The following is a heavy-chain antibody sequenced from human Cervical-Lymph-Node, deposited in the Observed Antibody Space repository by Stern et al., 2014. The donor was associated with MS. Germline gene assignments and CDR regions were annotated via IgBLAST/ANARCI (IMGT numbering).Heavy chain of an antibody. J-gene: IGHJ6*02. CDR1: GGSISSGGYY. V-gene: IGHV4-31*03. Sequence: VQLVESCPGLVKPSQTLSLTCTVSGGSISSGGYYWSWIRQHPGKGLEWIGYIYYSGSTYYNPSLKSRVTISVDTSKNQFSLKLSSVTAADTAVYYCARDSSGWYSYYYYGMDVWGQGTTVTVSS. D-gene: IGHD6-19*01. CDR3: ARDSSGWYSYYYYGMDV. CDR2: IYYSGST.